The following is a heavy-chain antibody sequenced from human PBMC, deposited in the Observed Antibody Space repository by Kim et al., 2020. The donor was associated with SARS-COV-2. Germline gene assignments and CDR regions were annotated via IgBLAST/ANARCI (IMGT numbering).Heavy chain of an antibody. Sequence: LKSRVTISVDTAKNQFSLKLSSVTAADTAVYYCARDGYDILTGFYYGMDVWGQGTTVTVSS. J-gene: IGHJ6*02. V-gene: IGHV4-39*07. CDR3: ARDGYDILTGFYYGMDV. D-gene: IGHD3-9*01.